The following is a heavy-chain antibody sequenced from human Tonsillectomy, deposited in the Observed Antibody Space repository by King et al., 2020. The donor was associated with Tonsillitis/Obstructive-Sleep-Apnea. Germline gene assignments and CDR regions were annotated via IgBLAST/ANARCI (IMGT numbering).Heavy chain of an antibody. Sequence: VQLVESGGGLVQPGGSLRLSCVVSGFTFSDYYMDWVRQAPGKGLEWVGRNRNKAKSYTTEYAASVEGRFTFSRDDSKNSLYLQMNSLKTEDTAVYYCARGEAGTPLDYWGQGTLVTVSS. CDR1: GFTFSDYY. CDR2: NRNKAKSYTT. CDR3: ARGEAGTPLDY. J-gene: IGHJ4*02. D-gene: IGHD1-7*01. V-gene: IGHV3-72*01.